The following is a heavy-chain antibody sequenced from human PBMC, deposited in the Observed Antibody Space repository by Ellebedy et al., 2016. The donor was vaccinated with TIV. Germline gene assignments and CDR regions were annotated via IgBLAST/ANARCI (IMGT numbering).Heavy chain of an antibody. Sequence: GGSLRLXXAASGFTFSSYAMSWVRQAPGKGLEWVSAISGSGGSTYYADSVKGRFTISRDNAKNSLYLQMNSLRAEDTALYYCAKDMGGNSYYFDYWGQGTLVTVSS. D-gene: IGHD4-23*01. CDR1: GFTFSSYA. CDR2: ISGSGGST. J-gene: IGHJ4*02. CDR3: AKDMGGNSYYFDY. V-gene: IGHV3-23*01.